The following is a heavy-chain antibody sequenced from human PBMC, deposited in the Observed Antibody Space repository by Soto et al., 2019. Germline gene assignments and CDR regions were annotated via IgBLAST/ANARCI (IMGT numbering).Heavy chain of an antibody. J-gene: IGHJ4*02. Sequence: QVQLVQSGAEVKKPGSSVKVSCKASRGTLSTYSLNSVREAPGQGLEWMGENIPIFGTANYAQKFQGTVTITADESTSTAYMELSSLRSEDTAVYYCARDGGRHSGGIDYWGQGTLVTVSS. CDR2: NIPIFGTA. D-gene: IGHD1-26*01. V-gene: IGHV1-69*01. CDR3: ARDGGRHSGGIDY. CDR1: RGTLSTYS.